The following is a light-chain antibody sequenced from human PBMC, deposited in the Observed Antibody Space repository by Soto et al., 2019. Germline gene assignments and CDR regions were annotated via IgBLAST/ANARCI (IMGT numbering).Light chain of an antibody. CDR3: CSYAGSSTSYV. V-gene: IGLV2-23*01. J-gene: IGLJ1*01. CDR1: SSDVGSYNL. CDR2: EGS. Sequence: ALTQPASVSGSPGQSITISCTGTSSDVGSYNLVSWYQQNPGKAPKLMIYEGSKRPSGVSNHFSGYKSGNTTALTISGLKAEDEADYYCCSYAGSSTSYVFGTGTKLTVL.